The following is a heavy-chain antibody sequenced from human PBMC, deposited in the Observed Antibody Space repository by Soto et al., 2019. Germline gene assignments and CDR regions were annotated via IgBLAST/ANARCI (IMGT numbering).Heavy chain of an antibody. J-gene: IGHJ4*02. CDR1: VGTFSSYT. CDR2: IIPILGIA. CDR3: ATHPALYPLDY. D-gene: IGHD2-2*02. Sequence: SVKVSCKASVGTFSSYTISWVRQAPGQGLEWMGRIIPILGIANYAQKFQGRVTITADKSTSTAYMELSSLRSEDTAVYYCATHPALYPLDYWGQGTLVTVSS. V-gene: IGHV1-69*02.